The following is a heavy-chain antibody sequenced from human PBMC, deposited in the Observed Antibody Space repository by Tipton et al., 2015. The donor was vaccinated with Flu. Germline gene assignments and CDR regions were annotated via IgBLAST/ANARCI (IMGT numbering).Heavy chain of an antibody. Sequence: SLRLSCEASGFNFKTYAMHWVRQAPGKGLEWVALIGKDGVQVYYADSARGRFTVSRDNAKYTVYLYISSLRPEDTALYFCAKGGNSARSHYYYPMDVWGQGTTVIVSS. J-gene: IGHJ6*02. CDR2: IGKDGVQV. CDR3: AKGGNSARSHYYYPMDV. CDR1: GFNFKTYA. D-gene: IGHD4-23*01. V-gene: IGHV3-30*14.